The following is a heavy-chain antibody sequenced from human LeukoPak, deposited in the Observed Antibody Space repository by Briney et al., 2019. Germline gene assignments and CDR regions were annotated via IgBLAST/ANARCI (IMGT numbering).Heavy chain of an antibody. CDR2: IRSKAYGGTT. CDR3: TRRDCSGTSCYSGFDY. Sequence: GGSLRLSCRAPGFTFGDYAMSWFRQAPGRGVEWVGFIRSKAYGGTTEYAASVKGRFTISRDDSKSIAYLQMCSLKTEDTAVYYCTRRDCSGTSCYSGFDYWGQGTLVTVSS. J-gene: IGHJ4*02. V-gene: IGHV3-49*03. D-gene: IGHD2-2*01. CDR1: GFTFGDYA.